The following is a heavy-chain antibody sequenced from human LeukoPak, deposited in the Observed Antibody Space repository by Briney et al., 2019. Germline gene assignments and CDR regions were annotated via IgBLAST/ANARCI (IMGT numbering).Heavy chain of an antibody. Sequence: SETLSLTCAVYGGSFSGYYWSWIRQPPGKGLEWIGEINHSGSTNYNPSLKSRVTISVDTSKNQFSLKLSSVTAADTAVYYCARRRPSSIAAGGRFDPWGQGTLVTVSS. V-gene: IGHV4-34*01. CDR2: INHSGST. J-gene: IGHJ5*02. CDR1: GGSFSGYY. D-gene: IGHD6-6*01. CDR3: ARRRPSSIAAGGRFDP.